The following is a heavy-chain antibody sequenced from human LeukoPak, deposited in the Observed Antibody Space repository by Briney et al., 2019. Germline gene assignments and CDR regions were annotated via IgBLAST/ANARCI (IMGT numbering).Heavy chain of an antibody. D-gene: IGHD1-26*01. CDR3: ATPRELANYYYYGMDV. CDR2: INPNSGGT. V-gene: IGHV1-2*02. CDR1: GYTFTGYY. Sequence: GASVEVSCKASGYTFTGYYMHWVRQAPGQGLEWMGWINPNSGGTNYAQKFQGRVTMTRDTSISTAYMELSRPRSDDTAVYYCATPRELANYYYYGMDVWGQGTTVTVSS. J-gene: IGHJ6*02.